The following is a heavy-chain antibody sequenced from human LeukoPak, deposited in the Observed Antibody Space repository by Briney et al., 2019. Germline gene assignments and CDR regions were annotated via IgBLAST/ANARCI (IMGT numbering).Heavy chain of an antibody. CDR1: GISIRSYF. CDR2: ISTSGSS. V-gene: IGHV4-4*07. J-gene: IGHJ5*02. Sequence: SETLSLTCSVSGISIRSYFWSWIRQPAGKTLEWIGRISTSGSSKYNPSLKSRVTMSVDTSKNQFSLKLSSVTAADTAVYYCTRDRIGWPGFDPWGQGTLVSVSS. CDR3: TRDRIGWPGFDP. D-gene: IGHD6-19*01.